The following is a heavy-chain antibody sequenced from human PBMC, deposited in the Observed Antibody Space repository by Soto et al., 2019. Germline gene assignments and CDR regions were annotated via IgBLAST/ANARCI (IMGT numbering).Heavy chain of an antibody. CDR1: GGSISSYY. Sequence: PSETLSITCTVSGGSISSYYWSWILQPPGKGLEWIGYIYYSGSTNYNPSLKSRVTISVDTSKNQFSLKLSSVTAADTAVYYCARGRGHYYGSPNWLDPCGQGTLVTVSS. D-gene: IGHD3-10*01. CDR3: ARGRGHYYGSPNWLDP. CDR2: IYYSGST. J-gene: IGHJ5*02. V-gene: IGHV4-59*01.